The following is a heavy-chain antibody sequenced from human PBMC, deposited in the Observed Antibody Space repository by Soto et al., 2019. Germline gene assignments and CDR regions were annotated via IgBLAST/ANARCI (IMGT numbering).Heavy chain of an antibody. CDR3: AKDREPLLYPYDYYFDY. Sequence: PGGSLRLSCAASGFTFSSYGMHWVRQAPGKGLEWVAVISYDGSNKYYADSVKGRFTISRDNSKNTLYLQMNSLRAEDTAVYYCAKDREPLLYPYDYYFDYWGQGTLVTVSS. D-gene: IGHD2-2*02. CDR2: ISYDGSNK. J-gene: IGHJ4*02. V-gene: IGHV3-30*18. CDR1: GFTFSSYG.